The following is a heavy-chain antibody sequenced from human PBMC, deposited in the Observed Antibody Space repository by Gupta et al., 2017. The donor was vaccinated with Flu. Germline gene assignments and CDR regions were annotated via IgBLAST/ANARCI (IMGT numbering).Heavy chain of an antibody. CDR1: GFTFSDYS. J-gene: IGHJ1*01. CDR2: INSFSDSI. Sequence: EVQLVESGGGLVKPGGSLRLSCAASGFTFSDYSMSWVRQAPGKGLEWVSSINSFSDSIYYADSMKGRFTVFRDNAKNSLYLQMNTLRAEDTAVDFCARDSWDVSGYFPHWGQGTLVTVSS. CDR3: ARDSWDVSGYFPH. V-gene: IGHV3-21*06. D-gene: IGHD3-22*01.